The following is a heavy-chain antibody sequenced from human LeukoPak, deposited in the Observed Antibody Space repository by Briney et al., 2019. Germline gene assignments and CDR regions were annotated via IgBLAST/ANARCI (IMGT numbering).Heavy chain of an antibody. CDR1: GGTFSSYA. J-gene: IGHJ4*02. CDR2: IIPILGIA. CDR3: AREGRDGYNPRFYFDY. D-gene: IGHD5-24*01. V-gene: IGHV1-69*04. Sequence: SVKVSCKASGGTFSSYAISWVRQAPGQGLEWMGRIIPILGIANYAQKFQGRVTITADKSTSTAYMELSSLRSEDTAVYYCAREGRDGYNPRFYFDYWGQGTLVTVSS.